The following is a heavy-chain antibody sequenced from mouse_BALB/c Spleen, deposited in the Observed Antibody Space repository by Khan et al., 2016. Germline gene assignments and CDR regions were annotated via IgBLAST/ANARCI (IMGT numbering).Heavy chain of an antibody. CDR2: IFPGNVNT. CDR3: ARSGGRGFFAMDY. Sequence: QVQLQQSGPELVKPGASVKISCKASGYRFTSYYIHWVKQRPGQGLEWIGWIFPGNVNTKYNEKFKVKATLTADTSSSTAYMQLSSLTSEDSVVYFCARSGGRGFFAMDYWGQGTSVTVSS. D-gene: IGHD1-1*01. V-gene: IGHV1-66*01. CDR1: GYRFTSYY. J-gene: IGHJ4*01.